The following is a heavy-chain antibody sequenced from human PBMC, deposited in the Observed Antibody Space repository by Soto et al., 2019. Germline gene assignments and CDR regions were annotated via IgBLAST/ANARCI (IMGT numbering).Heavy chain of an antibody. Sequence: SETRSLTCTVSGGSISSGDYYWSWIRQPPGKGLEWIGYIYYSGSTYYNPSLKSRVTISVDTSKNQFSLKLSSVTAADTAVYYCARVASSSWYYFDYWGQGTLLTVSS. CDR3: ARVASSSWYYFDY. V-gene: IGHV4-30-4*01. CDR2: IYYSGST. D-gene: IGHD6-13*01. J-gene: IGHJ4*02. CDR1: GGSISSGDYY.